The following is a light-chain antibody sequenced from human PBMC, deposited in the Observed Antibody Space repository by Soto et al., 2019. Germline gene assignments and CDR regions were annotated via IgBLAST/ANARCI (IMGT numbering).Light chain of an antibody. J-gene: IGKJ1*01. V-gene: IGKV1-27*01. CDR3: QKYNSPPRT. CDR1: QDIANF. CDR2: AAS. Sequence: DIPMTQSPSSLSASVGDRVSITCRASQDIANFLAWYQHKPGKVPTLLIYAASTLQSGVPSRFSGSASGTDFTLTISSLQPEDDATYYCQKYNSPPRTFGQGTKVEV.